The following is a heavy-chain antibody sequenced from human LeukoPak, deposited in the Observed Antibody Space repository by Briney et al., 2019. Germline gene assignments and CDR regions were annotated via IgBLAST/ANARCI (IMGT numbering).Heavy chain of an antibody. Sequence: PGGSLRLSCAASGFTFSSYSMKWVRQAPGKGLEWVSYISSSSSTIYYADSVKGRFTISRDNAKNSLYLQMNSLRAEDTAVYYCASLGYCSSTSCYSHWFDPWGQGTLVTVSS. CDR3: ASLGYCSSTSCYSHWFDP. V-gene: IGHV3-48*01. D-gene: IGHD2-2*01. CDR1: GFTFSSYS. CDR2: ISSSSSTI. J-gene: IGHJ5*02.